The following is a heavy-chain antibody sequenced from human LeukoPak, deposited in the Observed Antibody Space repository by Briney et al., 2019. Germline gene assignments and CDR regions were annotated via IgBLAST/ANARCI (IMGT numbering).Heavy chain of an antibody. CDR1: GFTVSSNY. J-gene: IGHJ4*02. V-gene: IGHV3-66*02. Sequence: GGSLRLFCAASGFTVSSNYMSWVRQAPGKGLEWVSVIYSGGSTYYADSVKGRFTISRDNSKNTLYLQMNSLRAEDTAVYYCARGFSYGFFFDYWGQGTLVTVSS. CDR2: IYSGGST. CDR3: ARGFSYGFFFDY. D-gene: IGHD5-18*01.